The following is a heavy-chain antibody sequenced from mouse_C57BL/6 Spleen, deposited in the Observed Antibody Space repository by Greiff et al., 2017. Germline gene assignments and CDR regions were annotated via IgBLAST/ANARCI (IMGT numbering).Heavy chain of an antibody. Sequence: QVQLQQPGAELVRPGSSVKLSCKASGYTFTSYWMDWVKQRPGQGLEWIGDIYPSDSETHYNQKFKDKATLTVDKSSSTAYMQLSSLTSEDSAVYYCARRDDYDVGAWFAYWGQGTLVTVSA. CDR1: GYTFTSYW. CDR2: IYPSDSET. J-gene: IGHJ3*01. CDR3: ARRDDYDVGAWFAY. D-gene: IGHD2-4*01. V-gene: IGHV1-61*01.